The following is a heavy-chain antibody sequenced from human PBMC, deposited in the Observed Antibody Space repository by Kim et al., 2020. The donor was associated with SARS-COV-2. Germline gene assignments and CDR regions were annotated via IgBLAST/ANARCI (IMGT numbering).Heavy chain of an antibody. J-gene: IGHJ4*02. V-gene: IGHV1-69*04. Sequence: SVKVSCKASGNTFITHAISWVRQAPGQGLEWMGRIIPVLNIIEYAEKFQGRVTITADKLTTTAYMELGSLRSEDTALYYCAREDYGGNFRVRYFDFWGQGTLVTVSA. CDR3: AREDYGGNFRVRYFDF. CDR2: IIPVLNII. CDR1: GNTFITHA. D-gene: IGHD4-17*01.